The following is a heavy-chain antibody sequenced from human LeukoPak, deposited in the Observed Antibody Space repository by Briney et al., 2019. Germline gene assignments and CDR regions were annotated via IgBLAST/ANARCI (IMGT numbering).Heavy chain of an antibody. V-gene: IGHV3-48*04. CDR2: IGISSGNT. Sequence: GGSLRLSCAASGFTFSDYSMNWVRQAPGKGLEWISYIGISSGNTKYADSVQGRFTISGDNAKNSLYLQMHSLRVEDTAVYYCARDHNYAFDNWGQGTLVTVSS. CDR3: ARDHNYAFDN. J-gene: IGHJ4*02. D-gene: IGHD1-1*01. CDR1: GFTFSDYS.